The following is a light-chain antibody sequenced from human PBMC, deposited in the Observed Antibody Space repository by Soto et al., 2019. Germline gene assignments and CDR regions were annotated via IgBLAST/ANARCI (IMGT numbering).Light chain of an antibody. CDR2: EVS. Sequence: QSALTQPPSASGYPGQSVTISCTGTSSDVGGYKYVSWYQQHPGKAPKLMIYEVSKRPSGVPDRFSGSKSGNTASLTVSGLQAEDEAEYYCSSYAGSNNVFGTGTKLTVL. V-gene: IGLV2-8*01. CDR3: SSYAGSNNV. J-gene: IGLJ1*01. CDR1: SSDVGGYKY.